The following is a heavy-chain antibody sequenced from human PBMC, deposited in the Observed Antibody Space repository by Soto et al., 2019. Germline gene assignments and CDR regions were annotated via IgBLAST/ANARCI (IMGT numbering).Heavy chain of an antibody. D-gene: IGHD3-3*01. V-gene: IGHV4-59*01. Sequence: KSSETLSITCTVSGGSISSYYWSWIRQPPGKGLEWIGYIYYSGSTNYNPSLKSRVTISVDTSKNQFSLKLSSVTAADTAVYYCARDSGYYGPGMDYWGQGTLVTVSS. J-gene: IGHJ4*02. CDR1: GGSISSYY. CDR2: IYYSGST. CDR3: ARDSGYYGPGMDY.